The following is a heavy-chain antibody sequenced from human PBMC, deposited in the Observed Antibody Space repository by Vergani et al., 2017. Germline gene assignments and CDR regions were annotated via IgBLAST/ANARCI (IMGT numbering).Heavy chain of an antibody. CDR1: GFTFSSYG. CDR2: ILYDGSNK. V-gene: IGHV3-30*18. Sequence: QVQLVESGGGVVQPGRSLRLSCAASGFTFSSYGMHWVRQAPGKGLEWVAVILYDGSNKYYADSVKGRFTISRDNSKNTLYLQMNSLRAEDTAVYYCANDNFIVVVPADPTLDAFDIWGQGTMVTVSS. J-gene: IGHJ3*02. D-gene: IGHD2-2*01. CDR3: ANDNFIVVVPADPTLDAFDI.